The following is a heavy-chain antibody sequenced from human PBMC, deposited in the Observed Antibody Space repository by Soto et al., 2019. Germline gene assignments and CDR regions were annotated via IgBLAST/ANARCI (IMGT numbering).Heavy chain of an antibody. D-gene: IGHD6-19*01. CDR2: ISGSGGST. Sequence: EVQLLESGGGLVQPGGSLRLSCAASGFTFSSYAMSWVRQAPGKGLEWVSAISGSGGSTYYADSVKGRFTISRDNSKNTLYLEMTSLRAEDTAVYYCAKDSRIAVAGCEGYFDRWGRGTLVTVSS. V-gene: IGHV3-23*01. J-gene: IGHJ2*01. CDR3: AKDSRIAVAGCEGYFDR. CDR1: GFTFSSYA.